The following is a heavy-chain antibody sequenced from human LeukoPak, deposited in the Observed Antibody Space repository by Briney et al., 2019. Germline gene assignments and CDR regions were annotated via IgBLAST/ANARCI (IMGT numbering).Heavy chain of an antibody. V-gene: IGHV1-2*02. Sequence: GAYMKVSCKASGYTFTGHYFHWLRQAPGQGLEWMGWIKPDTGATNFAQKFHGRLTMTTDTSISTGYMELRSLTSDDTAMYYCARDHDFGPDYWGQGTLATVS. J-gene: IGHJ4*02. D-gene: IGHD4/OR15-4a*01. CDR2: IKPDTGAT. CDR1: GYTFTGHY. CDR3: ARDHDFGPDY.